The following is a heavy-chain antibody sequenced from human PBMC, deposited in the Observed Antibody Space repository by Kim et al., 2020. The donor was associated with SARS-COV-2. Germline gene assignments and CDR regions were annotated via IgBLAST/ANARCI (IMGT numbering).Heavy chain of an antibody. J-gene: IGHJ4*02. V-gene: IGHV1-18*01. Sequence: GNTNDAQQLQGRGTMTTDTSTSTAYMELRSLRSDDTAVYYCARESDLFDYWGQGTLVTVSS. CDR2: GNT. CDR3: ARESDLFDY. D-gene: IGHD2-21*02.